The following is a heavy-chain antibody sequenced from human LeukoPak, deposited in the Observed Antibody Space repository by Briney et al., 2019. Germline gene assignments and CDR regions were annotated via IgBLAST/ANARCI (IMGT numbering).Heavy chain of an antibody. Sequence: PGGSLRLSCAASGFTFSRYVIHRVRQAPGKGLEWVVVISSDGINKYYADSVQGRFTISRDNSENTLYLQMNSLRAEDTAVYYCARDRGDSSSAKTRYLDYWGQGTLVTVSS. J-gene: IGHJ4*02. V-gene: IGHV3-30*03. CDR3: ARDRGDSSSAKTRYLDY. CDR1: GFTFSRYV. CDR2: ISSDGINK. D-gene: IGHD6-13*01.